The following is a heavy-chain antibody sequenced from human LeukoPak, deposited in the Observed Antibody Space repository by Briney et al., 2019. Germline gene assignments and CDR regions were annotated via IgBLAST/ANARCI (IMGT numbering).Heavy chain of an antibody. D-gene: IGHD3-22*01. J-gene: IGHJ3*02. CDR2: IYYSGST. CDR3: ARGNIIVLTGDAFDI. Sequence: PSETLSLTCTVSGHSISSYYWSWIRQPPGKGLEWIGFIYYSGSTNYNPSLKSRVTISVDTSRNQFSLKLSSVTAADTAVYYCARGNIIVLTGDAFDIWGQGTMVTVSS. V-gene: IGHV4-59*12. CDR1: GHSISSYY.